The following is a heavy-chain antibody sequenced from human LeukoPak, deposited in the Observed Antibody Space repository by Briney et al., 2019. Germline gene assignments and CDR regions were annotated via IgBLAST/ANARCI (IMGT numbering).Heavy chain of an antibody. CDR1: GYSFTTYW. Sequence: GESRKISCKGSGYSFTTYWIAWVRQMPGKGLEWMGIIYPGDSDTRYSPSFQGQVTISADKSISTAYLQWSSLKASDTAMYYCARPKDSSSSFEAFDLWGQGTMVTVSS. CDR3: ARPKDSSSSFEAFDL. CDR2: IYPGDSDT. D-gene: IGHD6-13*01. V-gene: IGHV5-51*01. J-gene: IGHJ3*01.